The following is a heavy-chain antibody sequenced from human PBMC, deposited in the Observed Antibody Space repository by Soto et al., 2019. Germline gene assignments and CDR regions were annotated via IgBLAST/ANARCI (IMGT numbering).Heavy chain of an antibody. CDR1: GGSISSYY. CDR3: ARRWGPTFDF. Sequence: SETLSLPCTVSGGSISSYYWSWIRQPPGKGLELIGYIYYSGSTNYNPSLKSRVTISVDTSKNQFSLKLSSVTAADTAVYYCARRWGPTFDFWGQGTLVTVSS. D-gene: IGHD1-26*01. V-gene: IGHV4-59*01. J-gene: IGHJ4*02. CDR2: IYYSGST.